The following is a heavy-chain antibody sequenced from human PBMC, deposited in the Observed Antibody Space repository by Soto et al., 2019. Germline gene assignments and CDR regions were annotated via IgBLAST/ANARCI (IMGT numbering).Heavy chain of an antibody. CDR3: ARDQPTGNGFPWYDFWSGYRTVDY. D-gene: IGHD3-3*01. J-gene: IGHJ4*02. V-gene: IGHV1-18*01. Sequence: ASVKGSCKASGYTFTSYGSSWGRQAPGQGLEWMGWISAYNGNTIYAQKLQGRVTMTTDTSTSTAYMELRSLRSEDTAVYYCARDQPTGNGFPWYDFWSGYRTVDYWGQGTLVTVS. CDR1: GYTFTSYG. CDR2: ISAYNGNT.